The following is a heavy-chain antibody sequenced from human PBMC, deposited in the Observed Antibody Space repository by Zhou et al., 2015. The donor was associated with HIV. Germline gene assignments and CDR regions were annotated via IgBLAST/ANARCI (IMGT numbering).Heavy chain of an antibody. CDR3: SRDLSPRHDPTPYYFDS. CDR1: GFSFSEHA. V-gene: IGHV3-33*01. D-gene: IGHD6-6*01. J-gene: IGHJ4*01. Sequence: QVHLEESGGGVVQPGKSLRLSCAASGFSFSEHAMHWVRQAPGKGLQWVAVIWSDGSKQFYEDSVKGRFTISRDNFQNKLFLEMSSLRVEDTAMYYCSRDLSPRHDPTPYYFDSWGPESSSPSP. CDR2: IWSDGSKQ.